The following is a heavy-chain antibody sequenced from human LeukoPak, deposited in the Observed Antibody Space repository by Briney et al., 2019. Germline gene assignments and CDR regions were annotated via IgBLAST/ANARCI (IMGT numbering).Heavy chain of an antibody. Sequence: GGSLRLSCAASGFTFSSYDMTWVRQAPGKGLEWVSAISGSGGSTYYADSVKGRFTISRDNSKNTLYLQMNSLRAEDTAVYYCAKDGGFLYGSGSYYIPLDYWGQGTLVTVSS. J-gene: IGHJ4*02. CDR2: ISGSGGST. CDR1: GFTFSSYD. D-gene: IGHD3-10*01. CDR3: AKDGGFLYGSGSYYIPLDY. V-gene: IGHV3-23*01.